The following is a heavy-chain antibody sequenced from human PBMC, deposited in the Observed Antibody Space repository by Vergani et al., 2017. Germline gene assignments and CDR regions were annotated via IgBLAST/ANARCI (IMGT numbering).Heavy chain of an antibody. V-gene: IGHV3-23*01. D-gene: IGHD3-9*01. CDR3: ANWDILTGYYLGTGRQQIDY. J-gene: IGHJ4*02. CDR2: ISGSGGST. CDR1: GFTFSSYA. Sequence: EVQLLESGGGLVQPGGSLRLSCAASGFTFSSYAMSWVRQAPGKGLEWVSAISGSGGSTYYADSVKGRFTISRDNSKNTLYLQMNSLRAEDTAVYYCANWDILTGYYLGTGRQQIDYWGQGTLVTVSS.